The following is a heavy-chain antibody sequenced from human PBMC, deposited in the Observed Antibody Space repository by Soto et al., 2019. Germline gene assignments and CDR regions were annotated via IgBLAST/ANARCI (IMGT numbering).Heavy chain of an antibody. D-gene: IGHD3-16*01. Sequence: HPGGSLRLSCAASGFTFSSYGMHCVRQAPGKGLEWVAVISYDGSNKYYADSVKGRFTISRDNSKNTLYLQMNSLRAEDTAVYYCAKDGGVGNNFDYWGQGTLVTVSS. V-gene: IGHV3-30*18. CDR1: GFTFSSYG. CDR3: AKDGGVGNNFDY. CDR2: ISYDGSNK. J-gene: IGHJ4*02.